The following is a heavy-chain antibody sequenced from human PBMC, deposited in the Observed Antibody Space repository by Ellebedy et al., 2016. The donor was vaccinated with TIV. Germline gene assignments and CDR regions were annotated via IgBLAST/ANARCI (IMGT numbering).Heavy chain of an antibody. D-gene: IGHD3-9*01. CDR1: GFTFSSHG. V-gene: IGHV3-13*01. CDR3: ARGSQYDILSGHLAFDY. Sequence: GESLKISXTASGFTFSSHGVHWVRQSAGKGLEWVSAIGAAGDTYYPGSVKGRFTISKDNAKNSLSLLMNTLSVGDTAVYYCARGSQYDILSGHLAFDYWGQGALVTVSS. CDR2: IGAAGDT. J-gene: IGHJ4*02.